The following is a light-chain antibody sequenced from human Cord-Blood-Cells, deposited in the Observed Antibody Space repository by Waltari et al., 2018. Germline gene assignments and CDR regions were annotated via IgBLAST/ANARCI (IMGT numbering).Light chain of an antibody. CDR1: KGISSY. J-gene: IGKJ5*01. V-gene: IGKV1-9*01. CDR2: AAS. CDR3: KQLNSYPPA. Sequence: DIQLTQSPSFLSASVGDRVTITCRASKGISSYLAWYQQKPGKAPKLLIYAASTLQSGVPSRFSGSGSGTEFTLTISSLQPEDFATYYCKQLNSYPPAFGQGTRLEIK.